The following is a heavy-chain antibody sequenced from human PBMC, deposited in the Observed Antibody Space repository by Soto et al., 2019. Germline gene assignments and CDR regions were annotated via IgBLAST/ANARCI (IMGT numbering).Heavy chain of an antibody. CDR3: AREAIAVAGPLSDYYYYYGMDV. CDR1: GGSVSSGSYY. D-gene: IGHD6-19*01. J-gene: IGHJ6*02. V-gene: IGHV4-61*01. Sequence: PSETLSLTCTVSGGSVSSGSYYWSWIRQPPGKGLEWIGYIYYSGSTNYNPSLKSRVTISVDTSKNQFSLKLSSVTAADTAVYYCAREAIAVAGPLSDYYYYYGMDVWGQGTTVTVSS. CDR2: IYYSGST.